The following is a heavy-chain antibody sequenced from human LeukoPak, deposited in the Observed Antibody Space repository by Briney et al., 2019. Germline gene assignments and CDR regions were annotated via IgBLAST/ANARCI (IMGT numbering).Heavy chain of an antibody. CDR2: IYSGGST. J-gene: IGHJ4*02. Sequence: GGSLRLSCAASGFTFSSYAMSWVRQAPGKGLEWVSVIYSGGSTYYADSVKGRFTISRDNSKNTLYLQMNSLRAEDTAVYYCASRLITIFGGIDYWGQGTLVTVSS. V-gene: IGHV3-53*01. CDR1: GFTFSSYA. CDR3: ASRLITIFGGIDY. D-gene: IGHD3-3*01.